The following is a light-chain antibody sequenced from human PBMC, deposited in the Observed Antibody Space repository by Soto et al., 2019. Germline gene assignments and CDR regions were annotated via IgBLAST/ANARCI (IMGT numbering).Light chain of an antibody. CDR2: GAS. CDR3: QKYNNWPLT. V-gene: IGKV3-15*01. Sequence: EIVMTQSPATLSVSPGERATLSCRASQSVGSDLAWYQQKPGQAPRLVIYGASTRATGIPARFSGSGSGTEFTLTISSLQSEDFAVYYCQKYNNWPLTFGQGTRLEI. J-gene: IGKJ5*01. CDR1: QSVGSD.